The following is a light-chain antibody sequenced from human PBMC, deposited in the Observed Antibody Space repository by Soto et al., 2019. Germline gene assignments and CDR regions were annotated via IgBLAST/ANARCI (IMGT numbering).Light chain of an antibody. J-gene: IGKJ5*01. V-gene: IGKV3-20*01. Sequence: EIVLTQSPGTLSLSPGERATLSCRASQSVSSSYLAWYQQKPRQAPRLLIYGASSRATGIPDRFSGSGSGTDFTLTISRLEPEDFAVYYCQQHGSSPITFGQGTRREIK. CDR2: GAS. CDR3: QQHGSSPIT. CDR1: QSVSSSY.